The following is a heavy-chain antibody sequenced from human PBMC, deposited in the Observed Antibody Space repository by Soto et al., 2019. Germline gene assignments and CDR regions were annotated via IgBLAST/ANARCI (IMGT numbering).Heavy chain of an antibody. CDR2: ISWNSGSI. D-gene: IGHD5-18*01. V-gene: IGHV3-9*01. J-gene: IGHJ6*02. CDR1: GFTFDHYA. Sequence: PGGSLRLSCAASGFTFDHYAMHWVRQAPGKGLEWVSGISWNSGSIGYADSVKGRFTISRDNAKNSLYLQMNSLRAEDTALYYCAKSGGVGADTAMVKYGMDVWGQGTTVTVSS. CDR3: AKSGGVGADTAMVKYGMDV.